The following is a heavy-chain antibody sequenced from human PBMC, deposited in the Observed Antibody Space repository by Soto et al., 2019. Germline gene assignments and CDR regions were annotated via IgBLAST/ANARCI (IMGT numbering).Heavy chain of an antibody. CDR1: GFTFSSYW. D-gene: IGHD3-9*01. J-gene: IGHJ4*02. CDR2: IKQDGSEK. V-gene: IGHV3-7*01. CDR3: ARDWAERYFDWLLYYFDY. Sequence: GGSLRLSCAASGFTFSSYWMSWVRQAPGKGLEWVANIKQDGSEKYYVDSVKGRFTISRDNAKNSLYLQMNSLRAEDTAVYYCARDWAERYFDWLLYYFDYWGQGTLVTVSS.